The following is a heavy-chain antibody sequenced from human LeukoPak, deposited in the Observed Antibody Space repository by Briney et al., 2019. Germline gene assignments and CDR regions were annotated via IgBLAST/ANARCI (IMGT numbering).Heavy chain of an antibody. V-gene: IGHV4-31*03. CDR3: ARAGSYYIPYYFDY. CDR1: GGSISSDNYY. J-gene: IGHJ4*02. D-gene: IGHD3-10*01. Sequence: SQTLSLTCTVSGGSISSDNYYWTWVRQHPGKVLEWTGYIYYTGSTYYNPSLESRVTVSLDKSRNQFSLKLSSVTAADTAVYYCARAGSYYIPYYFDYWGQGTLVTVSS. CDR2: IYYTGST.